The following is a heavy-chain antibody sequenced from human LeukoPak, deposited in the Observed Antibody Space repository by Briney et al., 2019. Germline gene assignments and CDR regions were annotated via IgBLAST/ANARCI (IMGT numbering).Heavy chain of an antibody. Sequence: GGSLRLSCAASGFTFSSYWMSWVRQAPGKGLEWVANIKQDGSEKYYVDSVKGRFTISRDNSKNTLYLQMNSLRAEDTAVYYCAKDQVKYSSGWYPYWGQGTLVTVSS. CDR2: IKQDGSEK. CDR3: AKDQVKYSSGWYPY. CDR1: GFTFSSYW. D-gene: IGHD6-19*01. V-gene: IGHV3-7*01. J-gene: IGHJ4*02.